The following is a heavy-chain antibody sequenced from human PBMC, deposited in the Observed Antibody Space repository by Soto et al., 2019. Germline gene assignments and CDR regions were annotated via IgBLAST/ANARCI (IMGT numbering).Heavy chain of an antibody. V-gene: IGHV2-5*02. Sequence: QITLKESGPPLVKPKQPLTLTCTSSGFSLSTSGVGVGWFRQPPGKALAWLALIYWDEDKRYRPSLKSRLTGNTDTSKNHVVLTVTNIGPVDTATYYGAHSPKRHYDFWSGYKSGAFDILGQGTMVTVSS. CDR2: IYWDEDK. CDR3: AHSPKRHYDFWSGYKSGAFDI. D-gene: IGHD3-3*01. J-gene: IGHJ3*02. CDR1: GFSLSTSGVG.